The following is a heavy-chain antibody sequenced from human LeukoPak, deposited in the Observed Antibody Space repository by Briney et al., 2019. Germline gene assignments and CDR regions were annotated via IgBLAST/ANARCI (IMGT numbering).Heavy chain of an antibody. CDR3: ARGGALGGNSNFYYYYYGMDV. J-gene: IGHJ6*02. Sequence: GASVKVSCKASGYTFTSYDINWVRQATGQGLEWMGWMNPNSGNTGYAQKFQGRVTMTRNTSISTAYMELSSLRSEDTAVYYCARGGALGGNSNFYYYYYGMDVWGQGTTVTVSS. CDR1: GYTFTSYD. CDR2: MNPNSGNT. D-gene: IGHD1-1*01. V-gene: IGHV1-8*01.